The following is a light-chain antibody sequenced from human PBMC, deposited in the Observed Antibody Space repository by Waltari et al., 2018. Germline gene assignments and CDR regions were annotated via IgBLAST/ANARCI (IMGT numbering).Light chain of an antibody. CDR3: SSYAGSSIPVV. CDR2: DVN. V-gene: IGLV2-23*02. CDR1: SSNHGGYNF. Sequence: QSALSQPAALSGSPGHSTTTPSPASSSNHGGYNFVPCYQHHPGRAPKLLIYDVNKRPSGVAHRFSGAKSGDTASLTISGLLAEDEADYYCSSYAGSSIPVVFGGGTKLTVL. J-gene: IGLJ2*01.